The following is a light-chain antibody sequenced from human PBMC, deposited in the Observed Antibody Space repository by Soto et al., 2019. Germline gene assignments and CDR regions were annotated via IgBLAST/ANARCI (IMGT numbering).Light chain of an antibody. Sequence: DIQMTQSPSSLSASVGNSVTVTCRASQIVDTSLNWYQQKPGKAPKLLIYAASSLQSGVPSRFSGSGSGTDFTLTISSLQPEDFATYYCQQSYSTPFTFGPGTKVDIK. V-gene: IGKV1-39*01. CDR3: QQSYSTPFT. CDR2: AAS. J-gene: IGKJ3*01. CDR1: QIVDTS.